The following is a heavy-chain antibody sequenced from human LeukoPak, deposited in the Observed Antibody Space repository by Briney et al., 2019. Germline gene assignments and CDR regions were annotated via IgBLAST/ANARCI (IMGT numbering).Heavy chain of an antibody. V-gene: IGHV3-23*01. CDR3: AKGTPIAVAGTGVWFDY. CDR1: GFTFSSYA. Sequence: PGGSLRLSCAASGFTFSSYAMSWVRQAPGKGLEWVSAISGSGGSTYYADPVKGRFTISRDNSKNTLYLQMNSLRAEDTAVYYCAKGTPIAVAGTGVWFDYWGQGTLVTVSS. CDR2: ISGSGGST. J-gene: IGHJ4*02. D-gene: IGHD6-19*01.